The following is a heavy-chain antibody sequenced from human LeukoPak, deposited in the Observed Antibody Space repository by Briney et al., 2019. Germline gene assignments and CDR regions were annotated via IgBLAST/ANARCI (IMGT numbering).Heavy chain of an antibody. V-gene: IGHV4-39*01. CDR1: GASISITSHY. Sequence: PSETLSLTCTVSGASISITSHYWGWLRQPPGKGLEWFGNIYYSGSTNYNPSLKSRVTISVDTSKNQFSLKLSSINAADTAVYFCARLGFHYDGSGYYLDYWGQGTLVTVSS. CDR2: IYYSGST. D-gene: IGHD3-22*01. J-gene: IGHJ4*02. CDR3: ARLGFHYDGSGYYLDY.